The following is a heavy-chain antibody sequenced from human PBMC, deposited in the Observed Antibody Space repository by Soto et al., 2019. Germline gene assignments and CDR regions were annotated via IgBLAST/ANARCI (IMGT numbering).Heavy chain of an antibody. D-gene: IGHD2-21*01. CDR1: GYTFTSYS. Sequence: ASVKVSCKASGYTFTSYSIQWVRQAPGQRLEWMGWINAGNGNTKYSQKFQDRVTITRDTSASTAYLDLTSLISEDTAIYYCTGEHDSRTAYSFDYWGQGTLVTVSS. J-gene: IGHJ4*02. V-gene: IGHV1-3*01. CDR3: TGEHDSRTAYSFDY. CDR2: INAGNGNT.